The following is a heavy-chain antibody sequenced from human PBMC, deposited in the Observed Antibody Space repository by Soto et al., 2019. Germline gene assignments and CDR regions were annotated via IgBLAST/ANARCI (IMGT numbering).Heavy chain of an antibody. CDR1: GGSLSSSSNH. J-gene: IGHJ4*02. Sequence: SDTLSLTCTVSGGSLSSSSNHRGWIRQPPGKGLEWIGNIYYSENTYYNPSLKSRVTISVDASKNQFSLRLTSVTAADTAVYYCATHPPYGPLDHWGQGTLVTVSS. CDR3: ATHPPYGPLDH. CDR2: IYYSENT. D-gene: IGHD4-17*01. V-gene: IGHV4-39*01.